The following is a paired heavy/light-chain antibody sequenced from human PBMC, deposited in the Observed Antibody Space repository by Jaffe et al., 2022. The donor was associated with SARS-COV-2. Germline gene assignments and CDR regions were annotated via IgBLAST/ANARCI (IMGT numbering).Heavy chain of an antibody. CDR3: AKASPYDFWSGYYEYYFDY. V-gene: IGHV3-23*01. Sequence: EVQLLESGGGLVQPGGSLRLSCAASGFTFSSYAMSWVRQAPGKGLEWVSAISGSGGSTYYADSVKGRFTISRDNSKNTLYLQMNSLRAEDTAVYYCAKASPYDFWSGYYEYYFDYWGQGTLVTVSS. D-gene: IGHD3-3*01. CDR2: ISGSGGST. CDR1: GFTFSSYA. J-gene: IGHJ4*02.
Light chain of an antibody. CDR3: QQYGSSPS. V-gene: IGKV3-20*01. J-gene: IGKJ3*01. CDR2: GAS. Sequence: EIVLTQSPGTLSLSPGERATLSCRASQSVSSSYLAWYQQKPGQAPRLLIYGASSRATGIPDRFSGSGSGTDFTLTISRLEPEDFAVYYCQQYGSSPSFGPGTKVDIK. CDR1: QSVSSSY.